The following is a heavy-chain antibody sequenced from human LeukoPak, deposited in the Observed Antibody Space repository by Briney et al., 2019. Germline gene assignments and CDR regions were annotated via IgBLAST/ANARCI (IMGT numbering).Heavy chain of an antibody. D-gene: IGHD6-13*01. CDR1: GGSISSYY. Sequence: SETLSLTCTVSGGSISSYYWSWIRQPPGKGLELIGYIYYSGSTNYNPSLKSRVTISVDTSKNQFSLKLSSVTAADTAVYYCARDQTAAAGGEFDYWGQGTLVTVSS. J-gene: IGHJ4*02. V-gene: IGHV4-59*01. CDR2: IYYSGST. CDR3: ARDQTAAAGGEFDY.